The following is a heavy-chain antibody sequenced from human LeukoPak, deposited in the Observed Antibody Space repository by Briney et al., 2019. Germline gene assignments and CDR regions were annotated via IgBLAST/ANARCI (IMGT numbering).Heavy chain of an antibody. D-gene: IGHD3-10*01. J-gene: IGHJ6*03. V-gene: IGHV4-59*01. Sequence: PSETLSLTCTVSGGSISTYYWSWLRQPPGKGLEWIGYIYYSGSTNYNPSLKSRVTISVDTSKNQFSLKLSSVTAADTAVYYCARDLNPRGYYYYMDVWGKGTTVTVSS. CDR2: IYYSGST. CDR1: GGSISTYY. CDR3: ARDLNPRGYYYYMDV.